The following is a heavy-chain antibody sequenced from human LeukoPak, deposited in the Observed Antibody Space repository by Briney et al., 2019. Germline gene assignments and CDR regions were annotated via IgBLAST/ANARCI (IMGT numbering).Heavy chain of an antibody. CDR3: AREDYGSGSSPPYFDY. V-gene: IGHV4-34*01. CDR1: GGSFSGYY. Sequence: SETLSLTCAVYGGSFSGYYWSWIRQPPGKGLEWIGEINHSGSTNYNPSLKSRVTISVDTSKNQFSLKLSSVTPADTAVYYCAREDYGSGSSPPYFDYWGQGTLVTVSS. CDR2: INHSGST. D-gene: IGHD3-10*01. J-gene: IGHJ4*02.